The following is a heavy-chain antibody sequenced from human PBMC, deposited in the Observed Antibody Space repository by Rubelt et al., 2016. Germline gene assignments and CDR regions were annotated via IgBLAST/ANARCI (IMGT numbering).Heavy chain of an antibody. V-gene: IGHV3-66*02. J-gene: IGHJ4*02. CDR3: AKDGGSYYGDY. CDR1: GFSFSGFS. D-gene: IGHD1-26*01. CDR2: IYSGGST. Sequence: EVQLLESGGGLVQPGGSLRLSCAASGFSFSGFSVNWVRQAPGKGLEWVSVIYSGGSTYYADSVKGRFTISRDNSKDTLYLQMNSLRAEDTAVYYCAKDGGSYYGDYWGQGTLVTVSS.